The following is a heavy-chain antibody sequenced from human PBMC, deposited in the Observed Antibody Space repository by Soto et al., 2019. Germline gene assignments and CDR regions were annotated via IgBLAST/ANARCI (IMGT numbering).Heavy chain of an antibody. J-gene: IGHJ4*02. Sequence: SETLSLTCAVYGGSFSGYYWSWIRQHPGKGLEWIGYIYYSGSTYYNPSLKSRVTISVDTSKNQFSLKLSSVTAADTAVYYCAGTYYDILTGYYPFDYWGQGTLVTVSS. D-gene: IGHD3-9*01. CDR2: IYYSGST. CDR3: AGTYYDILTGYYPFDY. V-gene: IGHV4-31*11. CDR1: GGSFSGYY.